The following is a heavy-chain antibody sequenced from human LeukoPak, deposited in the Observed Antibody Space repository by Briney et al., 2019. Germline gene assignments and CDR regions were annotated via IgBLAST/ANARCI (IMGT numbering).Heavy chain of an antibody. CDR1: GFTFSSFP. J-gene: IGHJ5*02. Sequence: GGSLRLSCAASGFTFSSFPMSWVRQAPGKGLEWVSAISGSGGSTYYADSLKGRFTISRDNSKNTLYLQMNSLRAEDTAVYYCAHPTEYSSSWYGNWFDPWGQGTLVTVSS. D-gene: IGHD6-13*01. V-gene: IGHV3-23*01. CDR3: AHPTEYSSSWYGNWFDP. CDR2: ISGSGGST.